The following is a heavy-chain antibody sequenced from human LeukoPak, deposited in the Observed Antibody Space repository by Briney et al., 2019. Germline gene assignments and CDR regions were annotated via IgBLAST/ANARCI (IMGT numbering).Heavy chain of an antibody. Sequence: PSETLSLTCTVSGDSISSYYWSWIRQPPGRGLEWIGYIYYSGSTNYNPSLKSRVTISVDTSKNKFSLKLSSVTAADTAVYYCARAERGYSDYAPPSYYFDYWGQGTLVTVSS. D-gene: IGHD5-12*01. CDR2: IYYSGST. CDR1: GDSISSYY. J-gene: IGHJ4*02. CDR3: ARAERGYSDYAPPSYYFDY. V-gene: IGHV4-59*01.